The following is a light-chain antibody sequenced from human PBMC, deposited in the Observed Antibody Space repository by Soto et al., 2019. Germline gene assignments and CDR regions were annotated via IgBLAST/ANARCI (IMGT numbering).Light chain of an antibody. V-gene: IGLV1-44*01. CDR2: SNN. CDR1: SSNIGSNT. CDR3: AEWDDSRNGRYVV. J-gene: IGLJ2*01. Sequence: QSVLTQPPSASGTPGQRVTISCSGSSSNIGSNTVNWYQQLPGTAPQLLIYSNNQRPSGVPDRFSGSKSGTSASLAISGLQSEDEADDYCAEWDDSRNGRYVVFGGGTKLTVL.